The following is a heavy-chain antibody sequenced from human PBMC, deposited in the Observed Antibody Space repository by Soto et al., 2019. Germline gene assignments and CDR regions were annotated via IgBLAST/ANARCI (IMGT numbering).Heavy chain of an antibody. V-gene: IGHV4-39*01. Sequence: SETLSLTCTVSGGSISDISYCWGWIRQPPGKGLQWIGCMFYSGATYYNPSLKNRVTLSVDASNNEFSPKLVSVTAPDTAVYYCARHKSGSDWLDPWGQGTLVTVSS. J-gene: IGHJ5*02. CDR3: ARHKSGSDWLDP. CDR2: MFYSGAT. D-gene: IGHD2-15*01. CDR1: GGSISDISYC.